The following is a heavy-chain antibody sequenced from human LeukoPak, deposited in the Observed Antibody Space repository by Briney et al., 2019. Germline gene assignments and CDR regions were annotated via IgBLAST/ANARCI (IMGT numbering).Heavy chain of an antibody. Sequence: PSETLSLTCTVSGGSISSGSYYWSWIRQPAGKGLEWIGRIYTSGSTNHNPSLKSRVTISVDTSKNQFSLKLSSVTAADTAVYYCARDGRRGYSYGYYFDYWGQGTLVTVSS. D-gene: IGHD5-18*01. CDR1: GGSISSGSYY. J-gene: IGHJ4*02. CDR2: IYTSGST. V-gene: IGHV4-61*02. CDR3: ARDGRRGYSYGYYFDY.